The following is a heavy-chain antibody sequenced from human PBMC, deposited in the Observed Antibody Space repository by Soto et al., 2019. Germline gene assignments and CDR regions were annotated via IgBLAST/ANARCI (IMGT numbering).Heavy chain of an antibody. CDR1: GFTFSDYY. V-gene: IGHV3-11*06. D-gene: IGHD3-10*01. Sequence: GGSLRLSCAASGFTFSDYYMSWIRQAPGKGLEWVSYISSSSSYTNYADSVKGRFTISRDNAKNSLYLQMNSLRAEDTAVYYCARGVIMRYDFYGMDVWGQGTTVTVSS. J-gene: IGHJ6*02. CDR3: ARGVIMRYDFYGMDV. CDR2: ISSSSSYT.